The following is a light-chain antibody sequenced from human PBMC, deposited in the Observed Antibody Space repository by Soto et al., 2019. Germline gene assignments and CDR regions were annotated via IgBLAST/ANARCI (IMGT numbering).Light chain of an antibody. J-gene: IGLJ1*01. CDR3: SSHTSGSTRV. Sequence: QSVLTQPAAVSGSPGQSIAISCTGTSGDVGGYDYVSWYQQHPDKAPKLMIYEVTKRPSWVSNRFSGSKSGNTASLTISGPQPEDEADYYCSSHTSGSTRVFGSGTKVT. V-gene: IGLV2-14*01. CDR1: SGDVGGYDY. CDR2: EVT.